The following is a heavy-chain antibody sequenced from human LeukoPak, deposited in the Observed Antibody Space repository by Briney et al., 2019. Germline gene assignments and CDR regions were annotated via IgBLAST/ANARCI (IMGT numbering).Heavy chain of an antibody. CDR1: GYSFTSYW. J-gene: IGHJ6*03. V-gene: IGHV5-51*01. CDR2: IYPGDSDT. Sequence: GESLKISCKGSGYSFTSYWSGWVRQMPGKGLEWMGIIYPGDSDTGYSPSFQGQVTISADKSISTAYLQWSRLKASDTAMYYCARHVEDIVVVPAAMGYYYYYMDVWGKGTTVTVSS. D-gene: IGHD2-2*01. CDR3: ARHVEDIVVVPAAMGYYYYYMDV.